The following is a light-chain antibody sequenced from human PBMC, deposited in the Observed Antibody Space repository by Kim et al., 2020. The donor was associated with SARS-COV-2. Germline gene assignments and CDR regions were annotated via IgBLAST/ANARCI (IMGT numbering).Light chain of an antibody. CDR2: EVT. CDR1: SSDVGTFNY. V-gene: IGLV2-8*01. J-gene: IGLJ2*01. CDR3: SSYAGRNDLL. Sequence: QSALTQPPSASGSPGQSVTISCTGTSSDVGTFNYVSWYQQHPGKAPKLMIYEVTKRPSGVPDRFPGSKSGNTASLTVSGLQAEDEADYYCSSYAGRNDLLFGGGTQLTVL.